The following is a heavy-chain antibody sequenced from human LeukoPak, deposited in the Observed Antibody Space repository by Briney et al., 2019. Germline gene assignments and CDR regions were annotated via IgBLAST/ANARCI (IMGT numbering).Heavy chain of an antibody. CDR2: IYYSGGT. Sequence: PSETLSLTCTVSGGSISSYYWSWIRQPPGKGLEWIGYIYYSGGTNYNPSLKSRVTISVDTSKNQFSLKLSSVTAADTAVYYCAREASSGFGNYYYGMDVWGQGTTVTVSS. CDR1: GGSISSYY. J-gene: IGHJ6*02. CDR3: AREASSGFGNYYYGMDV. V-gene: IGHV4-59*01. D-gene: IGHD2-2*01.